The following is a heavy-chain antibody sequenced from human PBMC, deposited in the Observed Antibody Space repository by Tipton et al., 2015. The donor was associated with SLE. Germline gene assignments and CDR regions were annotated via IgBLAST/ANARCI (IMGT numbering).Heavy chain of an antibody. J-gene: IGHJ3*02. V-gene: IGHV3-9*01. D-gene: IGHD3-22*01. CDR1: GFTFDDYA. Sequence: SLRLSCAASGFTFDDYAMHWVRQAPGKGLEWVSGISWNSGSIGYADSVKGRFTISRDNAKNSLYLHMNSLRAEDTAVYYCAREVRDYYDSSVRAFDIWGQGTMVTVSS. CDR3: AREVRDYYDSSVRAFDI. CDR2: ISWNSGSI.